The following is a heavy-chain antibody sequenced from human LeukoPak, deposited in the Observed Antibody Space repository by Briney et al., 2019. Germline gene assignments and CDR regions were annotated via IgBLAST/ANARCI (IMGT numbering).Heavy chain of an antibody. J-gene: IGHJ4*02. CDR3: ARERSSGWSIDY. CDR2: ISSSSSYI. CDR1: GFTLSSYS. D-gene: IGHD6-19*01. Sequence: GGSLRLSCAASGFTLSSYSMNWVRQAPGKGLEWVSSISSSSSYIYYADSVKGRFTISRDNAKNSLYLQMNSLRAEDTAVYYCARERSSGWSIDYWGQGTLVTVSS. V-gene: IGHV3-21*01.